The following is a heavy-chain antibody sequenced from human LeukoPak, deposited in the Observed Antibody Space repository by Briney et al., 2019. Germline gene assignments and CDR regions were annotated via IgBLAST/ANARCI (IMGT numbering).Heavy chain of an antibody. Sequence: PGGSLRLSCAASGFTFSSYWMHWVRQAPGKGLVWVSRINSDGSSTSYADSVKGRFTISRDNAKNTLYLQMNSLRAEDTAVYYCARGSITMIVGWEGLDAFDIWGQGTMVTVSS. D-gene: IGHD3-22*01. V-gene: IGHV3-74*01. CDR2: INSDGSST. CDR3: ARGSITMIVGWEGLDAFDI. J-gene: IGHJ3*02. CDR1: GFTFSSYW.